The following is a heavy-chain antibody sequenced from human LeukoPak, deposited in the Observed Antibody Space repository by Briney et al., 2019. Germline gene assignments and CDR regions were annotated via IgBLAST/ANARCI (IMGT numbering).Heavy chain of an antibody. D-gene: IGHD4-17*01. J-gene: IGHJ4*02. CDR1: GFTFSNYA. Sequence: GESLRLSCAASGFTFSNYAMSWVRQAPGRGLEWVSAINDNSGLTYYADSVKGRFTISRDNSKNTLFLQMNSLRAEDTAVYYCARRGESASYGDYRFDYWGQGTLVTVSS. CDR3: ARRGESASYGDYRFDY. CDR2: INDNSGLT. V-gene: IGHV3-23*01.